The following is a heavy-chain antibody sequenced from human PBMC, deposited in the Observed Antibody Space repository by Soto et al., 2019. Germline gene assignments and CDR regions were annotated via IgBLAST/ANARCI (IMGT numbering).Heavy chain of an antibody. V-gene: IGHV4-30-4*08. D-gene: IGHD3-10*01. CDR1: GGSISSGDNY. CDR3: ARDPRGGFAY. Sequence: QVQLQESGPGLVKPSQTLSLTCTVSGGSISSGDNYWSWIRQPPGKGLEWIGYISYSGSTSYNPSLRSRVTTSLDTSKNQFSLKLSSVTAADTAVYYCARDPRGGFAYWGQGTLVTVSS. CDR2: ISYSGST. J-gene: IGHJ4*02.